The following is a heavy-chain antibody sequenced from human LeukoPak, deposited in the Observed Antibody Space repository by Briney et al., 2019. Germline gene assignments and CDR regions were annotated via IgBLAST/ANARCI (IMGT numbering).Heavy chain of an antibody. CDR3: ARDLSLLSGQPDDY. CDR1: GYTFTGYY. V-gene: IGHV1-2*02. J-gene: IGHJ4*02. CDR2: INPNSGGT. Sequence: APVKVSCKASGYTFTGYYMHWVRQAPGQGLEWMGWINPNSGGTNYAQKFQGRVTMTRDTSISTAYMELSRLRSDDTAVYYCARDLSLLSGQPDDYWGQGTLVTVSS. D-gene: IGHD6-19*01.